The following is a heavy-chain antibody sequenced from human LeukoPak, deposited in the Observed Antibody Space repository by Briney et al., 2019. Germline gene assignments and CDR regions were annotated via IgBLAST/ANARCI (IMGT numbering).Heavy chain of an antibody. CDR1: GYTFTGYY. Sequence: ASVKVSCTASGYTFTGYYMHWVRQAPGQGLEWMGWINPNSGGTNYAQKFQGRVTMTRDTSISTAYMELSRLRSDDTAVYYCARDAAMVRGVISAVDYWGQGTLVTVSS. CDR2: INPNSGGT. D-gene: IGHD3-10*01. V-gene: IGHV1-2*02. J-gene: IGHJ4*02. CDR3: ARDAAMVRGVISAVDY.